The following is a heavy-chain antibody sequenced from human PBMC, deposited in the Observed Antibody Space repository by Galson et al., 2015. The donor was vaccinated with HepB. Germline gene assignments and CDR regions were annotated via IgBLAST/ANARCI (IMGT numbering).Heavy chain of an antibody. J-gene: IGHJ5*02. V-gene: IGHV4-34*01. CDR3: ARGQRYCSSTSCYTGWFDP. Sequence: TLSLTCAVYGGSFSGYYWSWIRQPPGKGLEWIREINHSGSTNYNPSLKSRVTISVDTSKNQFSLKLSSVTAADTAVYYCARGQRYCSSTSCYTGWFDPWGQGTLVTVSS. CDR2: INHSGST. D-gene: IGHD2-2*02. CDR1: GGSFSGYY.